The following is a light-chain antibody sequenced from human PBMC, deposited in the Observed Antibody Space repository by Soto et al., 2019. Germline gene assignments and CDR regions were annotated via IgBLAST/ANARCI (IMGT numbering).Light chain of an antibody. J-gene: IGKJ1*01. V-gene: IGKV3-20*01. Sequence: EIVLTQSPDTLSLSPGERATLSCWSSQSVSSNYLAWYQQIPGQAPRPLIYGASSRVPGIPDRFSGSGSGTDFTLTISRLEPEDFAVYYCQQYGSLPWTFGQGTKVDI. CDR3: QQYGSLPWT. CDR1: QSVSSNY. CDR2: GAS.